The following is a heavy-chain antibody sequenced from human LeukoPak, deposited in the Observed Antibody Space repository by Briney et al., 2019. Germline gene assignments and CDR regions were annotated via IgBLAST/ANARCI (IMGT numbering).Heavy chain of an antibody. J-gene: IGHJ4*02. CDR1: GGSISSSTYY. D-gene: IGHD6-19*01. Sequence: SETLSLTCTVSGGSISSSTYYWGWIRQPPGEGLEWIGSIYYTGSTYYNPSLKSRVTISVDTSKNLFSLNLSSVTAADTAVYFCASREPGITVPGLHWGQGALVTVSS. CDR3: ASREPGITVPGLH. CDR2: IYYTGST. V-gene: IGHV4-39*01.